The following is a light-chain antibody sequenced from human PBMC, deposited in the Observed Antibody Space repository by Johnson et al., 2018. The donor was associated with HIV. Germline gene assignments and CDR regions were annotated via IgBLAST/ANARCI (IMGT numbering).Light chain of an antibody. CDR2: ENN. Sequence: QSVLTQPPSVSAAPGQKVTISCSGSSSNIGNNYVSWYQQLPGTAPKLLIYENNKRPSGIPDRFSGSKSGTSATLGITGLQTGDEADYYCGTWDNSLNTGAVFGTGTNVTVL. CDR3: GTWDNSLNTGAV. CDR1: SSNIGNNY. J-gene: IGLJ1*01. V-gene: IGLV1-51*02.